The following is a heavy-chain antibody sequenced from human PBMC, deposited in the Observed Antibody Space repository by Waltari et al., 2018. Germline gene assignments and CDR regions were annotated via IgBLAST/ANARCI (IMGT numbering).Heavy chain of an antibody. CDR2: IMPIFGKA. CDR3: ARDPYCSSTSCLTYGMDV. Sequence: QVQLVQSGAEVKKPGSSVKVSCKASGGTFSSYAISWVRQAPGQGLEWMGGIMPIFGKAKYAQKFRGRGTITADESTSTAYMELSSLRSEDTAVYYCARDPYCSSTSCLTYGMDVWGQGTTVTVSS. CDR1: GGTFSSYA. V-gene: IGHV1-69*01. J-gene: IGHJ6*02. D-gene: IGHD2-2*01.